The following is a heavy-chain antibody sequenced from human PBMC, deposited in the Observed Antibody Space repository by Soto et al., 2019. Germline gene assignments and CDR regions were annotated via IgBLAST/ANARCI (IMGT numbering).Heavy chain of an antibody. CDR3: AKERGSWGSYAGYVGY. CDR1: GFTFSSYG. D-gene: IGHD1-26*01. CDR2: ISYDGSNK. J-gene: IGHJ4*02. Sequence: QVQLVESGGGVDQPGRSLRLSCAASGFTFSSYGMHWVRQAPGKGLEWVAVISYDGSNKYYADSVKGRFTISRDNSKNTLYLQMNSPRSEDTAVYYCAKERGSWGSYAGYVGYWGQGTLVTVSS. V-gene: IGHV3-30*18.